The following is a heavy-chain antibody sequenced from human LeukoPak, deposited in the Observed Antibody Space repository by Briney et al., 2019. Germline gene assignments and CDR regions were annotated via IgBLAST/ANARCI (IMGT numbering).Heavy chain of an antibody. CDR1: GFTFSSYA. V-gene: IGHV3-23*01. J-gene: IGHJ4*02. CDR3: AKDVEVFGVVVYFDY. Sequence: GGSLRLSCAASGFTFSSYAMSWVRQAPGKGLEWVSAISGSGGSTYYVDSVKGRFTISRDNSKNTLYLQMNSLRAEDTAVYYCAKDVEVFGVVVYFDYWGQGTLVTVSS. D-gene: IGHD3-3*01. CDR2: ISGSGGST.